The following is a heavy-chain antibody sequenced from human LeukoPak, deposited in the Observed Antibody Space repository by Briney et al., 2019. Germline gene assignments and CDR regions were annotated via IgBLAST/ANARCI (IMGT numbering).Heavy chain of an antibody. CDR2: INAGNGNT. J-gene: IGHJ4*02. D-gene: IGHD4-17*01. Sequence: ASVKVSCKASGYTFTSYGISWVRQAPGQGLEWMGWINAGNGNTKYSQKFQGRVTITRDTSASTAYMELSSLRSEDTAVYYCARDLAVTTYDYWGQGTLVTVSS. CDR3: ARDLAVTTYDY. CDR1: GYTFTSYG. V-gene: IGHV1-3*01.